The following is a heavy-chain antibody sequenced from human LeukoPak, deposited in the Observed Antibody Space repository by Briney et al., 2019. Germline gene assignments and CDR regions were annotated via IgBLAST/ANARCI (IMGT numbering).Heavy chain of an antibody. J-gene: IGHJ4*02. CDR3: ARSYYDYVWGSYRQIDY. CDR1: GGSISSGSYY. Sequence: SETLSLTCTVSGGSISSGSYYWSWIRQPPGKGLEWIEEIYHSGSTNYNPSLKSRVTISVDKSKNQFSLKLSSVTAADTAVYYCARSYYDYVWGSYRQIDYWGQGTLVTVSS. V-gene: IGHV4-39*07. CDR2: IYHSGST. D-gene: IGHD3-16*02.